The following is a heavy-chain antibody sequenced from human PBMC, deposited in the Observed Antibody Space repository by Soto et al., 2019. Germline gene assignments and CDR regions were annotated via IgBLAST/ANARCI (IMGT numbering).Heavy chain of an antibody. V-gene: IGHV1-69*13. CDR2: IIPIFGTA. J-gene: IGHJ4*02. CDR3: ARAQGIAIRKPFDY. Sequence: AVKVSCKASGGTFSSYAISWVRQAPGQGLEWMGGIIPIFGTANYAQKFQGRVTITADESTSTAYMELRSLRSEDTAVYYCARAQGIAIRKPFDYWCQGTLLTLSS. D-gene: IGHD6-13*01. CDR1: GGTFSSYA.